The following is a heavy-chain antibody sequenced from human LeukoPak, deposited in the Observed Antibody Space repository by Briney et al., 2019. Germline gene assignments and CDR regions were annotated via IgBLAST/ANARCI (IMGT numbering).Heavy chain of an antibody. CDR2: INHSGST. J-gene: IGHJ4*02. CDR3: ARATGGSGWFDSAYFDY. V-gene: IGHV4-34*01. D-gene: IGHD6-19*01. CDR1: GGSFSGYY. Sequence: SETLSLTCAVYGGSFSGYYWSWIRQPPGKGLEWIGEINHSGSTNYNPSLKSRVTISVDTSKNQFSLKLSSVTAADTAVYYCARATGGSGWFDSAYFDYWGQGTLVTVSS.